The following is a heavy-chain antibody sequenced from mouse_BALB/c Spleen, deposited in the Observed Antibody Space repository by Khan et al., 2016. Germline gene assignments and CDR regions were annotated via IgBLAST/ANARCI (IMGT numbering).Heavy chain of an antibody. CDR1: GFNIKDTY. V-gene: IGHV14-3*02. Sequence: VQLQQSGAELVKPGASVKLSCTASGFNIKDTYMHWVKQRPEQGLEWIGRIDPASGNTKYDPKFQGKATITADTSSNTAYLQLSSLTSEDTAVYYCARSPYDYDVGFAYWGQGTLVTVSA. CDR2: IDPASGNT. CDR3: ARSPYDYDVGFAY. D-gene: IGHD2-4*01. J-gene: IGHJ3*01.